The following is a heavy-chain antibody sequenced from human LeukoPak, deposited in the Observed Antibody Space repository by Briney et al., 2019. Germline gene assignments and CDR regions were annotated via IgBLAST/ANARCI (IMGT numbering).Heavy chain of an antibody. V-gene: IGHV3-49*03. Sequence: GGSLRLSYTASGFTFGDYAMSWFRQPPGKGLEWVGLIKSETYGGTTEYATSVKGRFIISRDDSKSIAYLQMNNLRVEDTAVYYCTRDPFNYWGQGTLVTVSS. CDR2: IKSETYGGTT. CDR1: GFTFGDYA. J-gene: IGHJ4*02. CDR3: TRDPFNY. D-gene: IGHD2/OR15-2a*01.